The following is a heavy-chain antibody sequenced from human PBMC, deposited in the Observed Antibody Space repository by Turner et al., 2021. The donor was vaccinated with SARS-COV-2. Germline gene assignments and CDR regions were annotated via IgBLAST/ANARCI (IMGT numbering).Heavy chain of an antibody. V-gene: IGHV3-30*18. CDR2: ISYDGSNK. Sequence: QVRLVGSGGGLVQHGRSRRLPCAASGFTFSRYGLHWDRQAPGKGLEWVAVISYDGSNKYYADSVKGRFTISRDNSKNTLYLQMNSLRAEDTAVYYCAKGEQQHFDYWGQGTLVTVSS. CDR1: GFTFSRYG. J-gene: IGHJ4*02. D-gene: IGHD6-13*01. CDR3: AKGEQQHFDY.